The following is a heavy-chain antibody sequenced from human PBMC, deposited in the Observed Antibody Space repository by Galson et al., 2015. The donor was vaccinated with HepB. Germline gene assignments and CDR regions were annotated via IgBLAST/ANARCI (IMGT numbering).Heavy chain of an antibody. D-gene: IGHD3-9*01. Sequence: SLRLSCAASGFTFSSYAMHWVRRAPGKGLEWVAVISYDGSNKYYTDSVKGRFTISRDNSKNTLYLQMNSLRAEDTAVYYCARGSDILTVDYWGQGTLVTVSP. CDR3: ARGSDILTVDY. CDR1: GFTFSSYA. CDR2: ISYDGSNK. V-gene: IGHV3-30-3*01. J-gene: IGHJ4*02.